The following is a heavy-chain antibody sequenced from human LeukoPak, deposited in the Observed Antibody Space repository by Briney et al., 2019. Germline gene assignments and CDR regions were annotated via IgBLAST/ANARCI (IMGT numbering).Heavy chain of an antibody. V-gene: IGHV3-21*01. J-gene: IGHJ4*02. CDR1: GFTFSTFG. D-gene: IGHD2-15*01. CDR2: ISNTGSNT. CDR3: ARGLLSGYCSGAKCYSVY. Sequence: PGGSLRHSCVASGFTFSTFGMNWVRQAPGKGLEWVSSISNTGSNTYYADSLKGRFTISRDNAKDSLYLQMNSLRADDTAVYYCARGLLSGYCSGAKCYSVYWGQGTLVTVSS.